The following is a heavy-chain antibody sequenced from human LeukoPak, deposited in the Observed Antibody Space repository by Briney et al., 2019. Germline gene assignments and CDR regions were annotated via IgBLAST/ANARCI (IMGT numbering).Heavy chain of an antibody. CDR1: GGSISSYY. Sequence: PSETRSLTCTVSGGSISSYYWSWIRQPPGKGLEWIGYIYYSGSTNYNPSLKSRVTISVDTSKNEFSLKLSSVTAADTAVYYCARHGRYYDSSGEAKLHYWGHRILFSVSS. CDR2: IYYSGST. J-gene: IGHJ4*01. D-gene: IGHD3-22*01. V-gene: IGHV4-59*08. CDR3: ARHGRYYDSSGEAKLHY.